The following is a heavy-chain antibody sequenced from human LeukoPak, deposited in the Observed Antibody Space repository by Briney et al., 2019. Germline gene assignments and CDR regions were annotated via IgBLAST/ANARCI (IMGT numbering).Heavy chain of an antibody. Sequence: ASVKVSCEASGYTFTSYGISWVRQAPGQGLEWMGWISAYNGNTNYAQKLQGRVTMTTDTSTSTAYMELRSLRSDDTAVYYCAREPRGYSYGFGDYWGQGTLVTVSS. J-gene: IGHJ4*02. D-gene: IGHD5-18*01. V-gene: IGHV1-18*01. CDR3: AREPRGYSYGFGDY. CDR2: ISAYNGNT. CDR1: GYTFTSYG.